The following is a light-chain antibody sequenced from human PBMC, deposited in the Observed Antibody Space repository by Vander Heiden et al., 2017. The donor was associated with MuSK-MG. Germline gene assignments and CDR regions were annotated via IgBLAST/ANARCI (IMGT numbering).Light chain of an antibody. V-gene: IGLV3-19*01. CDR3: NSRDSSGNKLV. CDR2: GKN. J-gene: IGLJ2*01. CDR1: SLRSYY. Sequence: SSELPQDPAVSVALGRPARSTCQGDSLRSYYASWYQQKPGQAPVLVIYGKNNRTSGIPERFSGASLGSTASMTITGAQAEDEADYYCNSRDSSGNKLVFGGGTKLTVL.